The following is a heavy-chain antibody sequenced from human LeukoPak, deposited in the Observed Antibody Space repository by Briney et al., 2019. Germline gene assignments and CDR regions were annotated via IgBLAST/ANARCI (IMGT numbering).Heavy chain of an antibody. V-gene: IGHV1-8*01. D-gene: IGHD3-10*01. Sequence: ASVKVSCKASGYTFTSYDINWVRQATGQGLEWMGWMNPNSGNTGYAQKFQGRVTMTRNTSISTAYMELSSLRSEDTAVYYCARGISRMVRGVIGFDYWGQGTLVTVSS. CDR1: GYTFTSYD. CDR3: ARGISRMVRGVIGFDY. CDR2: MNPNSGNT. J-gene: IGHJ4*02.